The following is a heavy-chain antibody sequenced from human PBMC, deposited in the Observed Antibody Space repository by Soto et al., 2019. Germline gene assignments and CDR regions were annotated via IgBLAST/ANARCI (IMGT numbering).Heavy chain of an antibody. CDR1: GGSISSSSYY. CDR2: IYYSGST. Sequence: QLQLQESGPGLVKPSETLSLTCTVSGGSISSSSYYWGWIRQPPGKGLEWIGSIYYSGSTYYNPSLKRRVTISVDTSKNQFSLKLSSVTAADTAVYYCVGIFGVVYHYFDYWGQGTLVTVSS. CDR3: VGIFGVVYHYFDY. D-gene: IGHD3-3*01. J-gene: IGHJ4*02. V-gene: IGHV4-39*01.